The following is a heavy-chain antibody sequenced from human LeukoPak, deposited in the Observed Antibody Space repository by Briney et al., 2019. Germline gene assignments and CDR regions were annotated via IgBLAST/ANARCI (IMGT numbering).Heavy chain of an antibody. V-gene: IGHV3-21*01. D-gene: IGHD1-26*01. CDR3: ARGVGANTDDFDI. Sequence: PGGSLRLSCAASAFTFNSAWMNWVRQAPGKGLEWVSSIISSYIYYADSVKGRFTISRDNAKNSLYLQMNSLRAEDTAVYYCARGVGANTDDFDIWGQGTMVTVSS. J-gene: IGHJ3*02. CDR1: AFTFNSAW. CDR2: IISSYI.